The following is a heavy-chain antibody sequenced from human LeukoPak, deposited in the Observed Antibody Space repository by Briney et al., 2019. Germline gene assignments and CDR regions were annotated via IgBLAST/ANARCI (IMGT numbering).Heavy chain of an antibody. CDR3: ARRDGWFDP. Sequence: ECGPTLVNPTQTLTLTCTFSGFSLSTSGVSVGWIRQPPRKALVWIALIYWNGDKRYSPSLRSRLTITKDTSKNQVVLTMTNMDPVDTATYYCARRDGWFDPWGQGTLVT. CDR1: GFSLSTSGVS. CDR2: IYWNGDK. V-gene: IGHV2-5*01. J-gene: IGHJ5*02.